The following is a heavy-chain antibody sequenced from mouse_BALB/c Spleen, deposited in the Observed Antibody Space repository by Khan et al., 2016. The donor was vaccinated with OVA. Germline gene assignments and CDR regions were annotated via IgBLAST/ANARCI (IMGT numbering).Heavy chain of an antibody. CDR1: GFTFSTYG. CDR3: ARLAYYYDSEGFAY. CDR2: ISTGGHYT. D-gene: IGHD1-1*01. V-gene: IGHV5-6*01. J-gene: IGHJ3*01. Sequence: VQLKESGGDLVKPGGSLKLSCAASGFTFSTYGMSWVRQTPDKRLEGVATISTGGHYTYYPDSVKGRFTISRDNAKNTLYLQMTSLKSEDTAMFYCARLAYYYDSEGFAYWGQGTLVTVSA.